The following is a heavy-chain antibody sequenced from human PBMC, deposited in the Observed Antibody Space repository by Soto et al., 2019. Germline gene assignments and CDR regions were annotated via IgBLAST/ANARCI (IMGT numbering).Heavy chain of an antibody. CDR2: ISYDGSNK. V-gene: IGHV3-30*18. Sequence: AGGAPRISCAGSGVTLSRYWMSWGRHGPGKGLEWVAVISYDGSNKYYADSVKGRFTISRDNSKNTLYLQMNSLRAEDTAVYYCAKDDGFLEWLLVDPWGQGTLVTVSS. J-gene: IGHJ5*02. CDR1: GVTLSRYW. CDR3: AKDDGFLEWLLVDP. D-gene: IGHD3-3*01.